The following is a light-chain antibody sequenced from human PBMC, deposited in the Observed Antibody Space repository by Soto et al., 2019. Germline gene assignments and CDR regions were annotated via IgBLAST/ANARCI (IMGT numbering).Light chain of an antibody. J-gene: IGKJ1*01. CDR2: GAS. CDR1: QSVTGSY. Sequence: EIVLKQSPGTLSLSPGERATLSCRASQSVTGSYLAWYQQKPGQAPRLLIDGASTRATGIPDRFSGSGSGTDFTLTMSRLEPEDFAVYYCQQYGRSPPKTFGQGTKVEIK. CDR3: QQYGRSPPKT. V-gene: IGKV3-20*01.